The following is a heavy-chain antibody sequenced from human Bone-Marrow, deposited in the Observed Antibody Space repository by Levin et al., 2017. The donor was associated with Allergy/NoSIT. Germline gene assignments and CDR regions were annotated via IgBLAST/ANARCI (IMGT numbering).Heavy chain of an antibody. CDR3: ARARYVGSRRPVDY. D-gene: IGHD6-13*01. Sequence: GESLKISCKASGYTFTGYYMHWVRQAPGQGLEWMGWINPNSGGTNYAQKFQGRVTMTRDTSISTAYMELSRLRSDDTAVYYCARARYVGSRRPVDYWGQGTLVTVSS. J-gene: IGHJ4*02. CDR1: GYTFTGYY. V-gene: IGHV1-2*02. CDR2: INPNSGGT.